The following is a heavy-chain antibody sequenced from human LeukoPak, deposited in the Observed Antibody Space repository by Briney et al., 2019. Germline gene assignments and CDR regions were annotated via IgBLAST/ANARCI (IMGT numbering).Heavy chain of an antibody. CDR2: IYYTGNT. Sequence: SETLSLTCAVSGGSISSGRYSWSWIRQPPGKGMEFIAYIYYTGNTYFNPSLKSRVTISVDTSKNQFSLKLSSVTAADTAVYYCARVLAAAGNNWFDPWGQGTLVTVSS. J-gene: IGHJ5*02. V-gene: IGHV4-30-4*07. CDR1: GGSISSGRYS. CDR3: ARVLAAAGNNWFDP. D-gene: IGHD6-13*01.